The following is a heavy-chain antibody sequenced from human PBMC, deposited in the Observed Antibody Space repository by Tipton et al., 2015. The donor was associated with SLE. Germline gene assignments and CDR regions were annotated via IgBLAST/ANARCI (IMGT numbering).Heavy chain of an antibody. Sequence: SLRLSCAASGFTFSSYAMSWVRQAPGKGLEWVSAISGSGGSTYYADSVKGRFTISRDNSRNTLYLQMNSLRAEDAAVYYCTRRSITAATMWGAFDYWGQGTLVTVSS. V-gene: IGHV3-23*01. CDR2: ISGSGGST. CDR1: GFTFSSYA. D-gene: IGHD1-1*01. CDR3: TRRSITAATMWGAFDY. J-gene: IGHJ4*02.